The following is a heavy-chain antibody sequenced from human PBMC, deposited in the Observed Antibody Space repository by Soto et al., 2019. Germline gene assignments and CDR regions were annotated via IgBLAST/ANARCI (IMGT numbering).Heavy chain of an antibody. CDR3: VRSAIFYYGMDV. J-gene: IGHJ6*02. D-gene: IGHD3-3*01. CDR1: VFRFNSHA. V-gene: IGHV3-74*01. Sequence: GGSLTLCCAASVFRFNSHAMHWVRQAPGKGLVWVSRINSDGRTTIYADSVKGRFTISRDNAKNTLYLQMNSLRAEDTALYYCVRSAIFYYGMDVWGQGTTVTVSS. CDR2: INSDGRTT.